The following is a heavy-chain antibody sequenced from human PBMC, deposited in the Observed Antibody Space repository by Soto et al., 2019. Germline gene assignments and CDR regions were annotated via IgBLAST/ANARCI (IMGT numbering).Heavy chain of an antibody. CDR3: AREGFYAMDV. CDR1: GFTFSSYE. D-gene: IGHD2-2*01. Sequence: GGSLRLSCGVSGFTFSSYEMYWVRQAPGKGLEWVAYISSSGETVYYAGSVQGRFTISRDNAKNSLYLQMSSLGAEDTAVYYCAREGFYAMDVWGQGTTVTVSS. J-gene: IGHJ6*02. CDR2: ISSSGETV. V-gene: IGHV3-48*03.